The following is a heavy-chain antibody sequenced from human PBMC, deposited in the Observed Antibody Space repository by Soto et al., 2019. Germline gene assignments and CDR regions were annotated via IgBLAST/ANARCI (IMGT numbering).Heavy chain of an antibody. Sequence: LRLSCAASGFTFSDYYMSWIRQAPGKGLEWVSYISSSGSTIYYADSVKGRFTISRDNAKNSLYLQMNSLRAEDTAVYYCARDPTYYYDSSGYYIPVYWGQGTLVTVSS. CDR3: ARDPTYYYDSSGYYIPVY. J-gene: IGHJ4*02. D-gene: IGHD3-22*01. V-gene: IGHV3-11*01. CDR1: GFTFSDYY. CDR2: ISSSGSTI.